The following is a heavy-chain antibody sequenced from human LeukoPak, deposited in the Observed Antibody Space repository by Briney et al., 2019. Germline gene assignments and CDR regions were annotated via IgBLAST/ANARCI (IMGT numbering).Heavy chain of an antibody. J-gene: IGHJ6*02. Sequence: GGSLRLSCAASGFTFSSYAMSWVRQAPGKGLEWVSAVSGSGGSTYYADSVKGRFTISRDNSKTTLYLQMNSLRAEDTAVYYCAKPTSDGTFYYYGIDVWGQGTTVTVSS. V-gene: IGHV3-23*01. CDR2: VSGSGGST. CDR1: GFTFSSYA. D-gene: IGHD6-13*01. CDR3: AKPTSDGTFYYYGIDV.